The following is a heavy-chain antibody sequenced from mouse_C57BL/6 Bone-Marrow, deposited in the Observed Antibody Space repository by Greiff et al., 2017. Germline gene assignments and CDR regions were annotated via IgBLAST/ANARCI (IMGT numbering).Heavy chain of an antibody. CDR2: ISGGGGNT. V-gene: IGHV5-9*01. CDR1: GFTFSSYT. D-gene: IGHD1-1*02. CDR3: ARQTMVGLGYFDY. Sequence: EVKLQESGGGLVKPGGSLKLSCAASGFTFSSYTMSWVRQTPEKRLEWVATISGGGGNTYYPDSVKGRFTISRDNAKNTLYLQMSSLRSEDTALYYCARQTMVGLGYFDYWGQGTTLTVSS. J-gene: IGHJ2*01.